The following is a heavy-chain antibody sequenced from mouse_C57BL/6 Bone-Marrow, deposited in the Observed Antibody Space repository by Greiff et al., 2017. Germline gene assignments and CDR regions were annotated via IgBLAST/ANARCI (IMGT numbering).Heavy chain of an antibody. D-gene: IGHD1-1*01. Sequence: QVQLQQPGAELVKPGASVTLSCKASGYTFTSYWMQWVNQRPGPGLEWIGEIDPSDSYTNYNQKFTGKATLTVDTSSSTAYMQLSSLTSEDSAVYDCARSSNVIMYARDYWGQGTSVTVSS. CDR3: ARSSNVIMYARDY. CDR2: IDPSDSYT. V-gene: IGHV1-50*01. J-gene: IGHJ4*01. CDR1: GYTFTSYW.